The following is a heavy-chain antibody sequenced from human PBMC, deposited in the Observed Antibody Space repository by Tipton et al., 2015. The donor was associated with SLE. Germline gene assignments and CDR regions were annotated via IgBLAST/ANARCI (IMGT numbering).Heavy chain of an antibody. CDR3: ARGYYDDSSGVGAFDI. V-gene: IGHV4-59*01. D-gene: IGHD3-22*01. CDR1: GGSISSYY. Sequence: GLVKPSETLSLTCTVSGGSISSYYWSWIRQPPGKGLEWIGYIYYSGSTNYNPSLKSRVTISVDTSKNQFSLKLSSVTAADTAVYSCARGYYDDSSGVGAFDIWGQGTMVTLS. J-gene: IGHJ3*02. CDR2: IYYSGST.